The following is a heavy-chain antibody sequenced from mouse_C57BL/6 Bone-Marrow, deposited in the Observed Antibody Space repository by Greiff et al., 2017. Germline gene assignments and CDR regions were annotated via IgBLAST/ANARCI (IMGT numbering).Heavy chain of an antibody. D-gene: IGHD1-1*01. V-gene: IGHV1-69*01. CDR2: IDPSDSYT. J-gene: IGHJ1*03. CDR1: GYTFTSYW. CDR3: APYYGSSYWYFDV. Sequence: QVQLQQPGAELVMPGASVKLSCKASGYTFTSYWLHWVKQRPGQGLEWIGEIDPSDSYTNYNQKFKGKSTLTVDKSSSTAYMQLSSLTSEDSAFYYCAPYYGSSYWYFDVWGTGTTVTVSS.